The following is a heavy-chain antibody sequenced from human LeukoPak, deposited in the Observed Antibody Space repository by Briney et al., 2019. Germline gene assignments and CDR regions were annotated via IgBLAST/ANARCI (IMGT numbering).Heavy chain of an antibody. CDR2: IIESGEST. D-gene: IGHD3-22*01. J-gene: IGHJ3*02. CDR1: GFTFSSYS. CDR3: ARGLGNFYYYDSSGNLI. V-gene: IGHV3-23*01. Sequence: PGGSLRLSCAASGFTFSSYSMNWVRQAPGKGLEWVSAIIESGESTYYTDSVKGRFTISRDNSKNTLYLQMNSLRAEDTAVYYCARGLGNFYYYDSSGNLIWGQGTMVTVSS.